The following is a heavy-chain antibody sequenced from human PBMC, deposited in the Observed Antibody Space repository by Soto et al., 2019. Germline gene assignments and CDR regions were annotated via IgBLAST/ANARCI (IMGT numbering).Heavy chain of an antibody. CDR2: INHSGST. V-gene: IGHV4-34*01. J-gene: IGHJ4*02. CDR3: ARGRGTYYYDSSGYWTHPTYYFAY. Sequence: QVQLQQWGAGLLKPSETLSLTCAVYGGSFSGYYWSWIRQPPGKGLEWIGEINHSGSTKYNPSLKGRVTISVVTAKAQFTRKLSSVTAADTAVYYCARGRGTYYYDSSGYWTHPTYYFAYWGQGTLVTVSS. D-gene: IGHD3-22*01. CDR1: GGSFSGYY.